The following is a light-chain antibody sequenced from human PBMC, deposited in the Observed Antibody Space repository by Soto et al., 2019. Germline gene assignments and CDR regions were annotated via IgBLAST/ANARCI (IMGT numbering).Light chain of an antibody. CDR2: AAS. Sequence: DIQMTQSPSSLSASVGDRVTITCRTSQDVSSFLSWYQQRPGKAPKLLIYAASILQSGVPPRFNGSRSETEFTLTIRNLQPDDFATYYCQQYNSFPWTFGQGTKVDI. CDR1: QDVSSF. V-gene: IGKV1-17*02. J-gene: IGKJ1*01. CDR3: QQYNSFPWT.